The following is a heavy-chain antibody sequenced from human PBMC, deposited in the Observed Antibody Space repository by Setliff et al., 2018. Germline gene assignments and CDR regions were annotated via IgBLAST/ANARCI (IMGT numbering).Heavy chain of an antibody. D-gene: IGHD2-2*01. V-gene: IGHV3-74*01. Sequence: SGGSLRLSCAASGFTFSSYWMHWVRQAPGKGLVWVSYINFDGTSTNYADSVKGRFTISRDNAKNTVYLQLNRLRADDTAVYYCARSENCFSTHCSPYDYWGQGTLVTVSS. J-gene: IGHJ4*02. CDR2: INFDGTST. CDR1: GFTFSSYW. CDR3: ARSENCFSTHCSPYDY.